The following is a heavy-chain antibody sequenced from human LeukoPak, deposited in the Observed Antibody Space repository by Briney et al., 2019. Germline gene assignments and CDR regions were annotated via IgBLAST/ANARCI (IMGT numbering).Heavy chain of an antibody. Sequence: PSETLSLTCTVSGGSISSSSYYWGWIRQPPGKGLEWIGSIYYSGSTYYNPSLRSRVTISVDTSKNQFSLKMRSVIAADTAVYYCARVVLLGYYFEYWGQGTRVTVSS. CDR2: IYYSGST. V-gene: IGHV4-39*07. CDR3: ARVVLLGYYFEY. J-gene: IGHJ4*02. CDR1: GGSISSSSYY. D-gene: IGHD3-16*01.